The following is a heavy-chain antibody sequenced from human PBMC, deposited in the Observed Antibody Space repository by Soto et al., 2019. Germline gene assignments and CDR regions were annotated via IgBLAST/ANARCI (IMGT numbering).Heavy chain of an antibody. CDR3: AREYGIMSNYYFDY. D-gene: IGHD3-16*01. CDR2: VIPIFGTA. V-gene: IGHV1-69*13. J-gene: IGHJ4*02. Sequence: SVKVSCKASGGTFRSYAISWVRQAAGQGLEWMGGVIPIFGTANYAQKFQGRVTITADESTSTAYMELSSLRSEDTAVYYCAREYGIMSNYYFDYWGQGTLVTVSS. CDR1: GGTFRSYA.